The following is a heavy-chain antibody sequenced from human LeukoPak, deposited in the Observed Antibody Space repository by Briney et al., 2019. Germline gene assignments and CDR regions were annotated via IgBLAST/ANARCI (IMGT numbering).Heavy chain of an antibody. CDR1: GYTFTGYY. D-gene: IGHD6-19*01. Sequence: ASVKVSCKTSGYTFTGYYLHWVRQAPGQGLEWMGWINPNSGGTKYAQKFQGRVTMTRDTSINTVYVGLSRLSSDDTAVYYCAKGRVVAGTKSLMYHWLDPWGQGTLVTASS. V-gene: IGHV1-2*02. J-gene: IGHJ5*02. CDR2: INPNSGGT. CDR3: AKGRVVAGTKSLMYHWLDP.